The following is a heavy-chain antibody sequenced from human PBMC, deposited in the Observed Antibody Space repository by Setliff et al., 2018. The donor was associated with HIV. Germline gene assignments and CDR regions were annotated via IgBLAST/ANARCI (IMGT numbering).Heavy chain of an antibody. V-gene: IGHV1-8*02. CDR1: GYTFTSYD. CDR3: ARARHQITIFDY. Sequence: ASVKVSCKASGYTFTSYDINWVRQATGQGLEWMGWMNPNSGNTGYAQKFQGRVTMTRNTSISTTYMELGSLRSEDTAVYYCARARHQITIFDYWGQGMLVTVSS. J-gene: IGHJ4*02. CDR2: MNPNSGNT. D-gene: IGHD3-10*01.